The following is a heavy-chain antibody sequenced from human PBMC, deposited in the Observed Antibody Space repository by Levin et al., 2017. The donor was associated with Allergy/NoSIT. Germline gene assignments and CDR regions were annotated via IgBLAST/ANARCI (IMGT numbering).Heavy chain of an antibody. CDR1: GGSISSSNW. CDR2: IYHSGST. D-gene: IGHD5-12*01. J-gene: IGHJ4*02. CDR3: ARASGYDDAFFDY. Sequence: SETLSLTCAVSGGSISSSNWWSWVRQPPGKGLEWIGEIYHSGSTNYNPSLKSRVTVSVDKSKNQFSLKLSSVTAADTAVYYCARASGYDDAFFDYWGQGTLVTVSS. V-gene: IGHV4-4*02.